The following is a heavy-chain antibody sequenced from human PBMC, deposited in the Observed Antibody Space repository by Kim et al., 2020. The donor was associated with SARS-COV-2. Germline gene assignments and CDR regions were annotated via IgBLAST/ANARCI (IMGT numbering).Heavy chain of an antibody. Sequence: SETLSLTCTVSGGSISSSSYYWGWIRQPPGKGLEWIGSIYYSGSTYYNPSLKSRVTISVDTSKNQFSLKLSSVTAADTAVYYCARDRRSGSKLNYFDYWG. CDR3: ARDRRSGSKLNYFDY. J-gene: IGHJ4*01. D-gene: IGHD3-22*01. CDR2: IYYSGST. CDR1: GGSISSSSYY. V-gene: IGHV4-39*07.